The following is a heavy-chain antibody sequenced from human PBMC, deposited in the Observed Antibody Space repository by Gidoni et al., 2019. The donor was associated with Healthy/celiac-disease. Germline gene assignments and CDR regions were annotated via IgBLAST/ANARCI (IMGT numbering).Heavy chain of an antibody. CDR3: AKDHPPKRNIRVVPAAME. J-gene: IGHJ4*02. Sequence: EVQLLESGRGLVQPGGSLRLPCAASGFTFSSYAMSWVRQAPGKGLEWVSAISGSGGSTYYADSVKGRFTISRDNSKNTLYLQMNSLRAEDTAVYYCAKDHPPKRNIRVVPAAMEWGQGTLVTVSS. CDR1: GFTFSSYA. V-gene: IGHV3-23*01. D-gene: IGHD2-2*01. CDR2: ISGSGGST.